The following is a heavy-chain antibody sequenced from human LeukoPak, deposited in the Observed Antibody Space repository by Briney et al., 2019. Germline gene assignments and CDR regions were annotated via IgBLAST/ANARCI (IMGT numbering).Heavy chain of an antibody. CDR3: ARLQCGSGNYHEVDH. Sequence: PSETLSLTCSVSGGSINSYYWSWIRQPPGKGLEWIGYIFYSGSTNYNPSLKSRVTISVDASKNQFSLKLSSVTAADTAVYYCARLQCGSGNYHEVDHWGQGTLVTVSS. V-gene: IGHV4-59*08. CDR1: GGSINSYY. D-gene: IGHD3-22*01. J-gene: IGHJ4*02. CDR2: IFYSGST.